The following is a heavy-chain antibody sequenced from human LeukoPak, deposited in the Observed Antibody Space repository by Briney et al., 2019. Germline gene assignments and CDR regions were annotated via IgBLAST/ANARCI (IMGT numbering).Heavy chain of an antibody. CDR3: ANIGPRAVAGTHNWFDP. CDR2: IIPIFGTA. J-gene: IGHJ5*02. D-gene: IGHD6-19*01. CDR1: GGTFSSYA. V-gene: IGHV1-69*05. Sequence: AASVKVSCKASGGTFSSYAISWVRQAPGQGLEWMGGIIPIFGTANYAQKFQGSVTITTDESTSTAYMELSSLRSEDTAVYYCANIGPRAVAGTHNWFDPWGQGTLVTVSS.